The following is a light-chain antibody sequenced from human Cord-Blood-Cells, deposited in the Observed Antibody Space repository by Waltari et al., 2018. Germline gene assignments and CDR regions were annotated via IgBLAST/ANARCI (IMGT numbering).Light chain of an antibody. J-gene: IGKJ2*01. CDR3: QQSYSTLP. CDR2: DAS. V-gene: IGKV1-39*01. CDR1: QRISSY. Sequence: DIQMTQSPSSLSASVGDRVTITCRASQRISSYLNWYQQKPGKAPKLLIYDASSLQTGVPSRFSGSGSGTDFTLTISSLQPEDFAAYYCQQSYSTLPFGQGTKLDIK.